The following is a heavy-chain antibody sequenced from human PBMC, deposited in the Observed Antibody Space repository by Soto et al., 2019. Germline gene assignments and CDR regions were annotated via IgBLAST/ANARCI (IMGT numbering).Heavy chain of an antibody. V-gene: IGHV4-34*01. D-gene: IGHD2-2*01. CDR2: INHSGRT. J-gene: IGHJ5*02. CDR1: GGSFSGYY. CDR3: AVRSIVVVPGAMPASVWFDP. Sequence: QVQLQQWGAGLLKPSETLSLTCAVYGGSFSGYYWSWIRQPPGKGLEWIGEINHSGRTNYNPSLKCPVTISVDTSKYQFSLKLSSVTAADTAVYYCAVRSIVVVPGAMPASVWFDPWGQGTLVTVSS.